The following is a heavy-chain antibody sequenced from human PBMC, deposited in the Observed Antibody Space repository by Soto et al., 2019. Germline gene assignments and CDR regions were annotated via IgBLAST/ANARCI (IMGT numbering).Heavy chain of an antibody. J-gene: IGHJ4*02. CDR1: GYTFTAYY. D-gene: IGHD2-8*02. CDR2: INPKTGDT. V-gene: IGHV1-2*06. CDR3: ATLKHAPGGIDY. Sequence: QVQLVQSGAEVKKPGASVKVSCKASGYTFTAYYMYWVRQAPGQGLEWVGRINPKTGDTYYAPKFQGRVTMTRDTSISTAYMELSSLESDDTAFYYCATLKHAPGGIDYWGQGTLVTVSS.